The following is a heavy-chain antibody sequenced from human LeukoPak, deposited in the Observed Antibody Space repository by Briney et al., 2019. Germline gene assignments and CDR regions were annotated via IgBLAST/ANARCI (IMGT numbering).Heavy chain of an antibody. Sequence: SGESLRLSCAASGFTFSSYWMHWVPQAPGKGRVWVSRINSDGSTTNYADSVKGRYTISRDNAKNTLDLQMNSLRVEDTAVYYCASDLYLGYGGQGTLVTVSS. V-gene: IGHV3-74*01. CDR3: ASDLYLGY. J-gene: IGHJ4*02. D-gene: IGHD3-16*01. CDR2: INSDGSTT. CDR1: GFTFSSYW.